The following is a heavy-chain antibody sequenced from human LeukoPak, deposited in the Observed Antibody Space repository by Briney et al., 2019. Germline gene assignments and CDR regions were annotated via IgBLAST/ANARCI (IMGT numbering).Heavy chain of an antibody. CDR1: GYTFTRYY. J-gene: IGHJ4*02. Sequence: GASVTVSCKASGYTFTRYYMHWVRQAPGQGVEWMGWINPNSGGTNYAKKFQGRVTMTRETSISTAYMELSSLRSDDTAVYYCARDDRNKIPTVWGYWGQGTLVTVSS. CDR2: INPNSGGT. V-gene: IGHV1-2*02. D-gene: IGHD3-16*01. CDR3: ARDDRNKIPTVWGY.